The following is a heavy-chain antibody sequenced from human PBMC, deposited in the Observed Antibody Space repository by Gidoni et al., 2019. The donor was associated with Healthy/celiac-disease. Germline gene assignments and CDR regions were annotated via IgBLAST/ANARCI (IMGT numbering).Heavy chain of an antibody. CDR2: INPSGGST. Sequence: QVQLVQSGAEVKKPGASLKVSCKASGYTFTSYYMHWVRQAPGQGLEWMGIINPSGGSTSYAQKFQGRVTMTRDTSTSTVYMELSSLRSEDTAVYYCAKSDFGTVVTNNYYYYGMDVWGQGTTVTVSS. J-gene: IGHJ6*02. CDR3: AKSDFGTVVTNNYYYYGMDV. D-gene: IGHD2-21*02. CDR1: GYTFTSYY. V-gene: IGHV1-46*01.